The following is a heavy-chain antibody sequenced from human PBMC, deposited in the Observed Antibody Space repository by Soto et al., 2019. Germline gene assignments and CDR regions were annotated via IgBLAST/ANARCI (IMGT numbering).Heavy chain of an antibody. J-gene: IGHJ4*02. CDR2: INPNSGGT. CDR1: GYTFTGYY. Sequence: ASVKVSCKASGYTFTGYYMHWVRQAPGQGLEWMGWINPNSGGTNYAQKFQGRVTMTRDTSISTAYMELSRLRSDDTAVYYCAGARYDSSGYSPYYFDYWGQGTLVTVSS. D-gene: IGHD3-22*01. CDR3: AGARYDSSGYSPYYFDY. V-gene: IGHV1-2*02.